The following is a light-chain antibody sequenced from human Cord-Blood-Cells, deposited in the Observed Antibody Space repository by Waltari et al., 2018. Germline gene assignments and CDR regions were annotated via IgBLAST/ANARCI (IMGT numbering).Light chain of an antibody. CDR1: QSVLYSSNNKNY. Sequence: DIVMTQSPDSLAGALGERATINCKSSQSVLYSSNNKNYLAWYQHKPGQPPKLLISWASTRESGVPDRFSGSGSGTDFTLTISSLQAEDVAVYYCQQYYSTPLTFGPGTKVDIK. CDR2: WAS. V-gene: IGKV4-1*01. CDR3: QQYYSTPLT. J-gene: IGKJ3*01.